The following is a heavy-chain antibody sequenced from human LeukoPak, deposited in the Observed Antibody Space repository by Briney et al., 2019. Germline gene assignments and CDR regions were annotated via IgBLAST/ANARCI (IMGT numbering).Heavy chain of an antibody. J-gene: IGHJ4*02. CDR1: GYTFTSYY. Sequence: ASVKVSCKASGYTFTSYYMHWVRQAPGQGLEWMGIINPSGGSTSYAQKFQGRVTMTRDTSTSTVYMELSSLRSEDTAVYYCAREGWFGELLSYYFDYWGQGTLVTVSS. D-gene: IGHD3-10*01. CDR2: INPSGGST. V-gene: IGHV1-46*01. CDR3: AREGWFGELLSYYFDY.